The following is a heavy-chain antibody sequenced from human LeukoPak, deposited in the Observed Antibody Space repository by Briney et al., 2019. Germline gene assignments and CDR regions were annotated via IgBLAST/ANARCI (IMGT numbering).Heavy chain of an antibody. CDR2: IWYDGSNK. V-gene: IGHV3-33*01. CDR1: GFTFSSYG. J-gene: IGHJ4*02. CDR3: ARDRVLVRGVIGYDFDY. D-gene: IGHD3-10*01. Sequence: GGSLRLSCAAFGFTFSSYGMHWVRQAPGKGLEWVAVIWYDGSNKYYADSVKGRFTISRDNSKNTLYLQMNSLRAEDTAVYYCARDRVLVRGVIGYDFDYWGQGTLVTVSS.